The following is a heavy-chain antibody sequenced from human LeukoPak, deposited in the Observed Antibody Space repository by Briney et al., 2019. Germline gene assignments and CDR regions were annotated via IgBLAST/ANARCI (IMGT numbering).Heavy chain of an antibody. J-gene: IGHJ4*02. CDR2: INHSGST. CDR3: ARGTHDY. V-gene: IGHV4-34*01. Sequence: SETLSLTCAVYGGSFSGYYWSCIRQPPGKGLEWIGEINHSGSTNYNPSLKSRVTISVDTSKNQFSLKLSSVTAADTAVYYCARGTHDYWGQGTLVTVSS. CDR1: GGSFSGYY.